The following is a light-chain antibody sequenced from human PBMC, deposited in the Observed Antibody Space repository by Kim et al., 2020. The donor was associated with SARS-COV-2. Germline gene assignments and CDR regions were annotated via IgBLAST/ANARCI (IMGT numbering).Light chain of an antibody. CDR1: QTVLFSTNNKNY. CDR2: WAS. CDR3: QQYSNTPVT. V-gene: IGKV4-1*01. Sequence: DIVLTQSPDSLAVSLGEWATITCKSSQTVLFSTNNKNYLAWYQQKPGQTPKLLIYWASTRQSGVPDRFSGSGSGTDVTLTISSLQAEDVAVYYCQQYSNTPVTFGQGTRLEIK. J-gene: IGKJ5*01.